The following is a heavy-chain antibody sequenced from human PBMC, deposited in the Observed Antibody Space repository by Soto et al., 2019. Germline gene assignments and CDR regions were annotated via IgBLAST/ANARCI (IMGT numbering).Heavy chain of an antibody. CDR2: ISYDGSNK. D-gene: IGHD5-12*01. V-gene: IGHV3-30*18. CDR1: GFTFSSYG. CDR3: AKELAAVATSWYYYGMDV. Sequence: EGSLRLSCAASGFTFSSYGMHWVRQAPGKGLEWVAVISYDGSNKYYADSVKGRFTISRDNSKNTLYLQMNSLRAEDTAVYYCAKELAAVATSWYYYGMDVWGQGTTVTVSS. J-gene: IGHJ6*02.